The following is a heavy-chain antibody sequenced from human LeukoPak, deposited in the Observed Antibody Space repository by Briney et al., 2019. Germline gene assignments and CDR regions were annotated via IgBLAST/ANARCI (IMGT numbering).Heavy chain of an antibody. D-gene: IGHD1-1*01. V-gene: IGHV3-11*04. CDR1: GFTVNDY. Sequence: PGGSLRLSCEASGFTVNDYMSWIRQAPGKGLEWVSYISSSGSTIYYADSVKGRFTISRDNAKNSLYLQMNSLRAEDTAVYYCAKDSWDDLDGVGSYYYMDVWGKGTTVTISS. CDR2: ISSSGSTI. CDR3: AKDSWDDLDGVGSYYYMDV. J-gene: IGHJ6*03.